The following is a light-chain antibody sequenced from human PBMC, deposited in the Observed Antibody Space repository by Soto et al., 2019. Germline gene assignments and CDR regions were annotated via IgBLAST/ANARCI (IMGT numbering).Light chain of an antibody. CDR1: QSVSSNY. V-gene: IGKV3-20*01. Sequence: EIVLTQSPGTLSLSPGERATLSCRASQSVSSNYLAWYQQKPGQAPRLLIYDASRRASGVPARFSGSGSGTDFTLTISRLEPEDFALYYCQQYGSSPPTFGQGTKVDIK. CDR3: QQYGSSPPT. CDR2: DAS. J-gene: IGKJ1*01.